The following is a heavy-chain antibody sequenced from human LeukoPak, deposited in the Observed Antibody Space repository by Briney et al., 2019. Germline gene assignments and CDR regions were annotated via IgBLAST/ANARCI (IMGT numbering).Heavy chain of an antibody. CDR1: GFTFSSYG. D-gene: IGHD7-27*01. J-gene: IGHJ4*02. V-gene: IGHV3-30*18. CDR3: AKGSGEPYYFDY. CDR2: ISYDGSNK. Sequence: PGGSLRLSCAASGFTFSSYGMHWVRQAPGKGLKWVAVISYDGSNKYYADSMKGRFTTSRDNSKTTLYLQMNSLRAEDTAVYYCAKGSGEPYYFDYWGQGTLVTVSS.